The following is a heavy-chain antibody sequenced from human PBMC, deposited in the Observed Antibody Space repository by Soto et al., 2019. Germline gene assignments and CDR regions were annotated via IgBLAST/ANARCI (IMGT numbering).Heavy chain of an antibody. V-gene: IGHV4-39*01. J-gene: IGHJ4*02. CDR2: IYFSGTT. Sequence: SETLSLTCHVSGFYISDTSYYWGWIRQPPGKGLEWIGTIYFSGTTFYNPSLKSRLTISVDTSKNQFSLRLSSVTAADTAVYYCARHGSHWGQGTLVTSPQ. CDR1: GFYISDTSYY. CDR3: ARHGSH.